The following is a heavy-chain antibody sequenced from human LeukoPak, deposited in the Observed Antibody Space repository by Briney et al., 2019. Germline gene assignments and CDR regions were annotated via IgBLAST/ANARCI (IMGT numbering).Heavy chain of an antibody. CDR1: DYSISRGNY. Sequence: SETLSLTCAVSDYSISRGNYWGWIRQPPGTGLEWIGSVYHSGSTHYSPSLKRRVTIAVDTSKNQFSLKLSSVTAADTAVYYCARNDSSGYFDYGGEGTLVTVSS. CDR3: ARNDSSGYFDY. J-gene: IGHJ4*02. V-gene: IGHV4-38-2*01. CDR2: VYHSGST. D-gene: IGHD3-22*01.